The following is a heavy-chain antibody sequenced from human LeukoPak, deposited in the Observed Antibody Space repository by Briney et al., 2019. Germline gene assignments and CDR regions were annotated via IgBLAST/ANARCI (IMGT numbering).Heavy chain of an antibody. D-gene: IGHD6-13*01. J-gene: IGHJ4*02. V-gene: IGHV3-30*03. Sequence: PGGSLRLSCAASGFTFSSYGMHWVRQAPGKGLEWVAVISYDGSNKYYADSVKGRFTISRDNSKNTLYLQMNSLRAEDTAVYYCARDRSSSWYGGVDYWGQGTLVTVSS. CDR1: GFTFSSYG. CDR3: ARDRSSSWYGGVDY. CDR2: ISYDGSNK.